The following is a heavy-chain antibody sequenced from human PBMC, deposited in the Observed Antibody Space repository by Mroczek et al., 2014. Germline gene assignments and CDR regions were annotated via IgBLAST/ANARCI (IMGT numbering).Heavy chain of an antibody. D-gene: IGHD1-7*01. CDR2: INPNSGGT. CDR1: GYTFTGYY. J-gene: IGHJ6*02. V-gene: IGHV1-2*02. CDR3: ARTSSPPRYNWNYDPSHLPRNRGYYYGVDV. Sequence: QLVESGAEVKKPGASVKVSCKASGYTFTGYYMHWVRQAPGQGLEWMGWINPNSGGTNYAQKFQGRVTMTRDTSISTAYMELSRLRSDDTAVYYCARTSSPPRYNWNYDPSHLPRNRGYYYGVDVWGQGTTVTVSS.